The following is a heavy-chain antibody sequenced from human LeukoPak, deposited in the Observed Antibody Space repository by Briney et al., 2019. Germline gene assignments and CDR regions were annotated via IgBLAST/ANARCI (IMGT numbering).Heavy chain of an antibody. D-gene: IGHD1-26*01. CDR3: ARAYSGSYGLGYYYMDV. J-gene: IGHJ6*03. V-gene: IGHV3-21*01. Sequence: PGGSLRLSCAASGFTFSSYTITWVRQAPGKGLEWVSSISSSSSYIYYADSVKGRFTISRDNAKNSLYLQMNSLRAEDTAVYYCARAYSGSYGLGYYYMDVWGKGTTVTISS. CDR2: ISSSSSYI. CDR1: GFTFSSYT.